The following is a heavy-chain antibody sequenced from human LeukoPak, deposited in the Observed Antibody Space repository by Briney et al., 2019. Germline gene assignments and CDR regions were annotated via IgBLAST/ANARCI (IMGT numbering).Heavy chain of an antibody. Sequence: PGGSLRLSCAASGFTFDDYAMHWVRHAPGKGLEWVSGISWNSGSIGYADSVKDRFTISRDNAKNSLYLQMNSLRAEDTALYYCAKGLSEYQLLDYFDYWGQGTLVTVSS. J-gene: IGHJ4*02. CDR1: GFTFDDYA. CDR3: AKGLSEYQLLDYFDY. D-gene: IGHD2-2*01. V-gene: IGHV3-9*01. CDR2: ISWNSGSI.